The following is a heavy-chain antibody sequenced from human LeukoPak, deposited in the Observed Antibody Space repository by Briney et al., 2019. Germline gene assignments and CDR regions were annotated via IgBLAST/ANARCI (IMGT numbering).Heavy chain of an antibody. J-gene: IGHJ4*02. D-gene: IGHD3-10*01. CDR3: AKDRSGITMVRGVFGGY. V-gene: IGHV3-23*01. Sequence: GGSLSLSCAASGFTFSSYAMSWVRQAPGKGLEWVSAISGSGGSTYYADSVKGRFTISRDNSKNTLYLQMNSLRAEDTAVYYCAKDRSGITMVRGVFGGYWGQGTLVTVSS. CDR1: GFTFSSYA. CDR2: ISGSGGST.